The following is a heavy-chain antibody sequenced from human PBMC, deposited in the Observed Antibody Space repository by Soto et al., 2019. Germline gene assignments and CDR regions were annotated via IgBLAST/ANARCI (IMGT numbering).Heavy chain of an antibody. CDR3: ARVVRYFDTPYGMDV. D-gene: IGHD3-9*01. CDR2: IGSRGSNT. CDR1: GFTFSNYA. J-gene: IGHJ6*02. Sequence: EVQLLESGEGLVQPGGSLKLSCAASGFTFSNYAMSWVRQAPGKGLEWVSGIGSRGSNTYYADSVKGRFTISRDNSKNTLFLQMNSLRAEDTAEYYCARVVRYFDTPYGMDVWGQGTTVTVSS. V-gene: IGHV3-23*01.